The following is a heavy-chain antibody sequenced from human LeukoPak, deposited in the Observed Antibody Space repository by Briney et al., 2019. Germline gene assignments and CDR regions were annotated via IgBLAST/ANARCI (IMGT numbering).Heavy chain of an antibody. CDR3: AKDGGLWVSAHWGDS. V-gene: IGHV3-23*01. Sequence: GGSLRLSCAASGFTFSSYTMRCVRQAPGKGLEWVSTITTSDGNTYYADSVKGRFTVSRDNSKNTLFLQMNSLRAEDTAVYYCAKDGGLWVSAHWGDSWGRGTLVTVSS. J-gene: IGHJ4*02. CDR2: ITTSDGNT. CDR1: GFTFSSYT. D-gene: IGHD7-27*01.